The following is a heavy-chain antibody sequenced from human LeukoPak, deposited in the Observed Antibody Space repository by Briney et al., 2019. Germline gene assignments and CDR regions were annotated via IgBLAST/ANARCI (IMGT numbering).Heavy chain of an antibody. J-gene: IGHJ5*02. D-gene: IGHD6-13*01. Sequence: GASVKVSCKASGYTFTGYYMHWVRQAPGQGLEWMGWINPNSGGTNYAQKFQGRVTMTRDTSISTAYMELSRLRSDDTAVYYCARDFGIAAAGIWFDPWGQETLVTVSS. V-gene: IGHV1-2*02. CDR1: GYTFTGYY. CDR3: ARDFGIAAAGIWFDP. CDR2: INPNSGGT.